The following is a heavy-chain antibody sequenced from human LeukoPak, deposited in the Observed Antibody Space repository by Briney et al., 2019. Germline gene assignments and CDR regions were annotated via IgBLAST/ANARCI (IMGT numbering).Heavy chain of an antibody. CDR3: ARVGGSSWFDY. J-gene: IGHJ4*02. Sequence: ASVKVSCKASEYTFTSYYIHWVRQAPGQGLEWMGIINPSGGSTTYAQKFQGRVTMTRDTSTSTVYMELRSLRSEDTAVYYCARVGGSSWFDYWGQGTLVTVSS. CDR1: EYTFTSYY. V-gene: IGHV1-46*03. D-gene: IGHD2-15*01. CDR2: INPSGGST.